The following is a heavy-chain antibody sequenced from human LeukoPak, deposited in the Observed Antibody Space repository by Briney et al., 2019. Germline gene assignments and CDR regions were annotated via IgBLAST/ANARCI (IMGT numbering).Heavy chain of an antibody. D-gene: IGHD6-13*01. Sequence: SETLSLTCTVSGGSISSYYWSWIRQPPGKGLEWIGYIYYSGSTNYNPSLKSRVTISVDTSKNQFSLQLNSVTPEDTAVYYCARVDAYYRSSWYWFDPWGQGPLVTVSS. V-gene: IGHV4-59*12. J-gene: IGHJ5*02. CDR2: IYYSGST. CDR1: GGSISSYY. CDR3: ARVDAYYRSSWYWFDP.